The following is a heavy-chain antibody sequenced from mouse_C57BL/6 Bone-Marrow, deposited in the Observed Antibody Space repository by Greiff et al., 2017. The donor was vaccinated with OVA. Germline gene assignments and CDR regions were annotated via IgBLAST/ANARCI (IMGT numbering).Heavy chain of an antibody. CDR3: ASAVFAY. Sequence: QVQLQQPGAELVKPGASVKLSCKASGYTFTSYGMQWVKQRPGQGLEWIGEIDPSDSYTNYNQKFKGKATLTVDTSSSTAYMQLSSLTSEDSAVYYCASAVFAYWGQGTLVTVSA. J-gene: IGHJ3*01. CDR1: GYTFTSYG. V-gene: IGHV1-50*01. CDR2: IDPSDSYT.